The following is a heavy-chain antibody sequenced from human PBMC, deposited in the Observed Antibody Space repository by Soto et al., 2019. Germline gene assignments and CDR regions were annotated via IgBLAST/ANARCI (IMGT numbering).Heavy chain of an antibody. CDR3: ARGRPWELYDY. D-gene: IGHD1-26*01. CDR1: GGSINTFY. V-gene: IGHV4-59*12. J-gene: IGHJ4*02. Sequence: SETLSLTCTVFGGSINTFYWSWIRQPPGKGLEWIGYIYYSGNTNYNPSLKSRVTISVDTSRNQFSLRLDSMTAADTAVYYCARGRPWELYDYWGQGTLVTVSS. CDR2: IYYSGNT.